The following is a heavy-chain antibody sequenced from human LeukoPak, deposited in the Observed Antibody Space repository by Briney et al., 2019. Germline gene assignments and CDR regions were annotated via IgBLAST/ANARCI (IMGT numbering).Heavy chain of an antibody. D-gene: IGHD2-15*01. CDR1: GFTFSSYW. Sequence: GGSLRLSCAASGFTFSSYWMSWVRQAPGKGLEWVANKKQDGSEKYYVDSVKGRFTISRDNAKNSLYLQMNSLRAEDTAVYYCARWGYCSGGSCSGGFDPWGQGTLVTVSS. CDR2: KKQDGSEK. J-gene: IGHJ5*02. CDR3: ARWGYCSGGSCSGGFDP. V-gene: IGHV3-7*01.